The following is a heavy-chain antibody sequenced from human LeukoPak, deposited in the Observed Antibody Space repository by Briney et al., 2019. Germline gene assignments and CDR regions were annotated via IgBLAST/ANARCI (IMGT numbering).Heavy chain of an antibody. Sequence: GGSLRLSCAASGFXFSSYAMSWVRQAPGKGLEWVSAISGSGGSTYYADSVKGRFTISRDNSKNTLYLQMNSLRAEDTAVYYCAKVFSIVGATTFDYWGQGTLVTVSS. CDR3: AKVFSIVGATTFDY. D-gene: IGHD1-26*01. J-gene: IGHJ4*02. V-gene: IGHV3-23*01. CDR2: ISGSGGST. CDR1: GFXFSSYA.